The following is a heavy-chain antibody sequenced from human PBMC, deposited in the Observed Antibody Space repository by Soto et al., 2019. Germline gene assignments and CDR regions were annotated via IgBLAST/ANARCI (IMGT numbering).Heavy chain of an antibody. Sequence: EVQLVESGGGLVQPGRSLTLSCAASGFTIDDYAMHWVRQAPGKGLEWVSGISWNSGSIGYADSVKGRFTISRDNAKNSLYLQMNSLRAEDTALYYCAKSSGYELREYFRHWGQATLVTVSS. V-gene: IGHV3-9*01. D-gene: IGHD3-22*01. CDR2: ISWNSGSI. J-gene: IGHJ1*01. CDR1: GFTIDDYA. CDR3: AKSSGYELREYFRH.